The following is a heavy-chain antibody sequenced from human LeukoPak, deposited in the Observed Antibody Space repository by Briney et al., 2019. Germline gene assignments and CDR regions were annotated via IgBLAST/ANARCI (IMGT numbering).Heavy chain of an antibody. Sequence: GGSLRLSCAASGFTFSSYAMSWVRQAPGKGLEWVSAISGSGGSTYYADSVKGRFTISRDNSKNTLYLQMNSLRAEDTAVYYCAKGGTYYYDSSGYPRWFDTWGQGTLVTVSS. D-gene: IGHD3-22*01. J-gene: IGHJ5*02. CDR3: AKGGTYYYDSSGYPRWFDT. CDR2: ISGSGGST. V-gene: IGHV3-23*01. CDR1: GFTFSSYA.